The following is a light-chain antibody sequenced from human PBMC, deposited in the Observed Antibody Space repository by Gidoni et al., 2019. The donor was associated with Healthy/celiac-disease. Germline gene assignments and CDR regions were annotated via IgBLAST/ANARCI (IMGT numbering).Light chain of an antibody. CDR3: QQSYSTPFT. V-gene: IGKV1-39*01. J-gene: IGKJ1*01. Sequence: LTQSPSSLSASVGDRVTIPCRASQSISSYLNWYQQKPGKAPKLLIYAASSLQSGVPARFSGSGSGTDFTLTISSLQPEDFATYYCQQSYSTPFTFGQGTKVEIK. CDR2: AAS. CDR1: QSISSY.